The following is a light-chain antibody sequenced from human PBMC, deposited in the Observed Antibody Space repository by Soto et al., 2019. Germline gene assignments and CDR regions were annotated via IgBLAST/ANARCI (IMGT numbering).Light chain of an antibody. CDR2: GAS. J-gene: IGKJ1*01. CDR3: QQYGSSPRT. V-gene: IGKV3-20*01. CDR1: QSVSSSY. Sequence: EIVLPQSPGTLSLSPGERATLSCRASQSVSSSYLAWYQQKPGQAPRLLIYGASSRATGIPDRFSGSGSGTDSTLTISRLEPEDFAVYYCQQYGSSPRTVGQGTKVDIK.